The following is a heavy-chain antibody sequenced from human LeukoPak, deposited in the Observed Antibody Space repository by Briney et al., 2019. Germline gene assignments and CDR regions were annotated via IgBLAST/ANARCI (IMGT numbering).Heavy chain of an antibody. D-gene: IGHD3-3*01. CDR2: IYHSGST. V-gene: IGHV4-38-2*02. CDR3: ARHRQDDFWSTYYYSFDY. J-gene: IGHJ4*02. CDR1: GYSISSGYY. Sequence: SETLSLTCTVSGYSISSGYYWGWIRQPPGKGLEWIGSIYHSGSTYYNPSLKSRVTISVDTSKNQFSLKLSSVTAADSAVYYCARHRQDDFWSTYYYSFDYWGQGTLVTVSS.